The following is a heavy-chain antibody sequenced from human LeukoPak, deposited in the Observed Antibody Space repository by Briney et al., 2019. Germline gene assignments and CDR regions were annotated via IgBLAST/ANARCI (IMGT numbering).Heavy chain of an antibody. Sequence: ASVKVSCKASGYTFTGYYMHWVRQAPGQGLEWMGWINPNSGGTNYAQKFQGRVTMTRDTSISTAYMELSRLRSDDTAVYYCAREDIAAAYFDYWGQGTLVTASS. V-gene: IGHV1-2*02. J-gene: IGHJ4*02. CDR1: GYTFTGYY. CDR2: INPNSGGT. CDR3: AREDIAAAYFDY. D-gene: IGHD6-13*01.